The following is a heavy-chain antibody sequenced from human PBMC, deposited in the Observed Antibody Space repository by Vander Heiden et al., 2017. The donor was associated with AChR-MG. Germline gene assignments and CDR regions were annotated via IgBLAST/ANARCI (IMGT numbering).Heavy chain of an antibody. CDR3: ATTSSSWYGPSYFDY. V-gene: IGHV1-24*01. CDR1: GYTLTELS. J-gene: IGHJ4*02. Sequence: QVQLVQSGAEVQQPGASVKVSCKVSGYTLTELSMHWVRQAPGKGLEWMGGFDPEDGETIYAQKFQGRVTMTEDTSTDTAYMELSSLRSEDTAVYYCATTSSSWYGPSYFDYWGQGTLVTVSS. CDR2: FDPEDGET. D-gene: IGHD6-13*01.